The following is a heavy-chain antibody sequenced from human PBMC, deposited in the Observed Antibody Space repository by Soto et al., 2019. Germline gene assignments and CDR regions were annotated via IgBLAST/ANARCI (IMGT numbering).Heavy chain of an antibody. V-gene: IGHV3-30*18. J-gene: IGHJ4*02. Sequence: PGGSLRLSCAASGFTFSSYGMHWVRQAPGKGLEWVAVISYDGSNKYYADSVKGRFTISRDNSKNTLYLQMNSLRAEDTAVYYCAKDRVMYSRGWYDYWGQGTSVTVSS. D-gene: IGHD6-19*01. CDR3: AKDRVMYSRGWYDY. CDR1: GFTFSSYG. CDR2: ISYDGSNK.